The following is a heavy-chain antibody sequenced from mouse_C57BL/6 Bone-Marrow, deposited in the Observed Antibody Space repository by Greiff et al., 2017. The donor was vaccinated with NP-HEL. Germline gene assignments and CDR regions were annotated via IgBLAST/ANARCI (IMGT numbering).Heavy chain of an antibody. CDR3: ARGIYYGNGYYFDY. CDR2: IHPNSGST. J-gene: IGHJ2*01. D-gene: IGHD2-1*01. V-gene: IGHV1-64*01. Sequence: QVQLQQSGAELVKPGASVKLSCKASGYTFTSYWMHWVKQRPGQGLEWIGMIHPNSGSTNYNEKFKSKATLTVDKSSSTAYMQLSSLTSEDSAVYYWARGIYYGNGYYFDYWGQGTTLTVSS. CDR1: GYTFTSYW.